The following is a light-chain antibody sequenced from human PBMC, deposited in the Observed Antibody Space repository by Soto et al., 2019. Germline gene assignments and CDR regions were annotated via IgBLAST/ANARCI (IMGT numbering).Light chain of an antibody. CDR2: DVT. CDR3: SSYACSYSPYV. Sequence: QSVLTQPRSVSGSPGQSVTISCAGTSSDVGGYKSVSWYQQHPGKAPKLIIYDVTKRPSGVPDRFSGSKSGNTASLTISGLQAEDEADYYCSSYACSYSPYVFGTGTMVTVL. CDR1: SSDVGGYKS. V-gene: IGLV2-11*01. J-gene: IGLJ1*01.